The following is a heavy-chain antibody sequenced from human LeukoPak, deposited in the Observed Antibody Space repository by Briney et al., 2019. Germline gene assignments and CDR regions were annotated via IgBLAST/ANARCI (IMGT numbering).Heavy chain of an antibody. CDR1: GFTFSSYA. V-gene: IGHV3-23*01. D-gene: IGHD6-13*01. CDR2: ISGSGGST. Sequence: GGSLRLSCAASGFTFSSYAMSWVRQAPGKGLEWVSAISGSGGSTYYADSVKGRFTISRDNSKNTLYLQMNSLRAEDTAVYYCAKPSERYSSSSPFDYWGQGTLVTVSS. J-gene: IGHJ4*02. CDR3: AKPSERYSSSSPFDY.